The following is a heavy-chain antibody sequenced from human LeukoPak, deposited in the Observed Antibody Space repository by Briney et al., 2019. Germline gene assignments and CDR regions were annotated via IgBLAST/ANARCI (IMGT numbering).Heavy chain of an antibody. CDR1: GGSFSGYY. CDR2: INHSGST. Sequence: SETLSLTCAVYGGSFSGYYWSWIRQPPGKGLEWIGEINHSGSTNYNPSLKSRVTISVDTSQNQFSLKLSSVTAADTAVYYCASLRITMVRGVLNYYGMDVWGKGTTVTVSS. CDR3: ASLRITMVRGVLNYYGMDV. V-gene: IGHV4-34*01. J-gene: IGHJ6*04. D-gene: IGHD3-10*01.